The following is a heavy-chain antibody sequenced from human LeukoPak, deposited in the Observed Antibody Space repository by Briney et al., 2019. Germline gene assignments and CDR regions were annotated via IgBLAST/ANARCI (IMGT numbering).Heavy chain of an antibody. Sequence: PSETLSLTCAVYGGSFSGYYWSWIRQPPGKGLEWIGEINHSGSTNYNPSLKSRVTMSIDTSKNQFSLKLSSVTAADTAVYYCTKGPAAGTFDPWGQGILVTVSS. D-gene: IGHD6-13*01. J-gene: IGHJ5*02. CDR2: INHSGST. V-gene: IGHV4-34*01. CDR3: TKGPAAGTFDP. CDR1: GGSFSGYY.